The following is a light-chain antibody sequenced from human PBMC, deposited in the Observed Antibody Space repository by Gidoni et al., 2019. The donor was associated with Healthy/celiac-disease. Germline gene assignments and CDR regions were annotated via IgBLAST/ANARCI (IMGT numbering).Light chain of an antibody. V-gene: IGKV1-33*01. CDR2: DAS. CDR1: QDISNY. CDR3: QQYDNLPTT. J-gene: IGKJ1*01. Sequence: DIQMTPSPPSLSASAGDRVTTSCQPSQDISNYLDWYQQKPGKAPQLLIYDASNLETGVPSRFSGSGSGTDFTFTISSLQPEDIATYYCQQYDNLPTTFGEGTKVEIK.